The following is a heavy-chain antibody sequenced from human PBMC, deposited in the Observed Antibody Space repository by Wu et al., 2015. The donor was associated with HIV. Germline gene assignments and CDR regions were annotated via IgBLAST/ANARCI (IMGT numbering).Heavy chain of an antibody. CDR3: ARMIKYYYDHRKVNYYYCGVDV. CDR1: GYTFTRYD. CDR2: MNPNSGNT. D-gene: IGHD3-22*01. J-gene: IGHJ6*02. V-gene: IGHV1-8*01. Sequence: QLQLVQSGAEVKKPGASVKVSCKASGYTFTRYDINWVRQATGQGLEWMGWMNPNSGNTGYAQKFQGRVTMTRNTSISTAYMELSSLRSEDTAVYYCARMIKYYYDHRKVNYYYCGVDVWGPRDHGHRLL.